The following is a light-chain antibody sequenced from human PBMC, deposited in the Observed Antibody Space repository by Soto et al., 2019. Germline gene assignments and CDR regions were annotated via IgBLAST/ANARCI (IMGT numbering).Light chain of an antibody. CDR1: QGVDNY. Sequence: DIQLTESPSFVSASVGHRVTITCRASQGVDNYLAWYQQTPGKAPKLLIYAASTLQSGVPSRFSGSGSGTELTLTISSLQPEDFATYYCQQLNSYPSTFGQGTKLEIK. V-gene: IGKV1-9*01. J-gene: IGKJ2*01. CDR3: QQLNSYPST. CDR2: AAS.